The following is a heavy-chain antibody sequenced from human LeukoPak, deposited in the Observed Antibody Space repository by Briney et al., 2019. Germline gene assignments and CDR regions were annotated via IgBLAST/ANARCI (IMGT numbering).Heavy chain of an antibody. J-gene: IGHJ4*02. D-gene: IGHD3-10*01. CDR1: GGSISSNC. Sequence: PSETLSLTCTVSGGSISSNCWSWIRQPPGKGLEWIGCIYASGTTNYDPSLKGRLTISVDTSNSQFSLPVRSVTAPDTALYYCGGRGFWGQGTLVTVSS. CDR2: IYASGTT. V-gene: IGHV4-4*09. CDR3: GGRGF.